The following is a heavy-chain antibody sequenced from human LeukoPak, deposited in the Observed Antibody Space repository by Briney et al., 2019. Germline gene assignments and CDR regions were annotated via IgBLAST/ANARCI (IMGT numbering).Heavy chain of an antibody. V-gene: IGHV4-34*01. CDR1: GGSFSGYY. CDR2: INHSGST. D-gene: IGHD2-21*01. J-gene: IGHJ6*02. Sequence: PSETLSLTCAVYGGSFSGYYWSWIRQPPGKGLEWIGEINHSGSTNYNPSLKSRVTISVDTSKNQFSLKLRSVTAADTAVYYCARGLRRLGYGMDVWGQGTTVTVSS. CDR3: ARGLRRLGYGMDV.